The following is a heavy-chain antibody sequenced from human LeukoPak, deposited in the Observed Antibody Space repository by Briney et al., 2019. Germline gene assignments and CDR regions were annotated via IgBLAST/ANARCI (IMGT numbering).Heavy chain of an antibody. J-gene: IGHJ4*02. D-gene: IGHD2-15*01. Sequence: GGSLRLSCAASGFTFSDYWMTWVRQAPGKGREWVANIRQDGSEKYYVDSVKGRFTISRDNAKNSVYLQMNSLRAEDTAVYYCARISCSRSSCYGVYDYWGQGSLVTVSS. CDR1: GFTFSDYW. V-gene: IGHV3-7*01. CDR2: IRQDGSEK. CDR3: ARISCSRSSCYGVYDY.